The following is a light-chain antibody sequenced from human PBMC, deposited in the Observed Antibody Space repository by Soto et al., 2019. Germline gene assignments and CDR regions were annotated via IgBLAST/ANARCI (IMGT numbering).Light chain of an antibody. CDR3: AAWDDSLNGYV. CDR1: SSNIGSNT. Sequence: QSVLTQPPSASGTPGQRVTISCSGSSSNIGSNTVNWYQRLPGTAPKLLIYSNNQRPSGVPDRFSGSKSGTSASLAISGLQSEDEADYYCAAWDDSLNGYVFGTGNKVTVL. V-gene: IGLV1-44*01. CDR2: SNN. J-gene: IGLJ1*01.